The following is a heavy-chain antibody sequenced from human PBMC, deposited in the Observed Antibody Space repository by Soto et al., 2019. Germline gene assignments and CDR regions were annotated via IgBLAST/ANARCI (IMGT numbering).Heavy chain of an antibody. J-gene: IGHJ3*02. D-gene: IGHD2-21*02. CDR2: ISGSGGST. Sequence: GSLRLSCAASGFTFSSYAMSWARQAPGKGLEWVSAISGSGGSTYYADSVKGRFTISRDNSKNTLYLQMNSLRAEDTAVYYCAKDRRVVMTELDAFDIWGQGTMVTVSS. CDR1: GFTFSSYA. V-gene: IGHV3-23*01. CDR3: AKDRRVVMTELDAFDI.